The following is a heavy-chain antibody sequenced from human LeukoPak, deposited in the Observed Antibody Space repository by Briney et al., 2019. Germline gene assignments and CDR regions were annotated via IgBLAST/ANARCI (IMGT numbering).Heavy chain of an antibody. CDR2: IIPIFGTA. J-gene: IGHJ5*02. CDR1: GGTFSSYA. CDR3: ARGYGSGFDP. Sequence: APVKVSCKASGGTFSSYAISWVRQAPGQGLEWMGGIIPIFGTADYAQKFQGRVTITADESTSTAYMELRSLRSDDTAVYYCARGYGSGFDPWGQGTLVTVSS. V-gene: IGHV1-69*13. D-gene: IGHD3-10*01.